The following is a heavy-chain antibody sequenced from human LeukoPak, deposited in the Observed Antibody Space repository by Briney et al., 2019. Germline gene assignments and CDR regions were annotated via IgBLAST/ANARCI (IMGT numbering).Heavy chain of an antibody. Sequence: GGSLRLSCAASGFTFDDYAMHWVRQAPGKGLEWVSGISWNSGSIGYADSVKGRFTISRDNAKNSLYLQMNSLRAEDTALYYCAKVGSAVPGTKDFDYWGQGTLVTVSS. J-gene: IGHJ4*02. V-gene: IGHV3-9*01. CDR1: GFTFDDYA. D-gene: IGHD6-19*01. CDR3: AKVGSAVPGTKDFDY. CDR2: ISWNSGSI.